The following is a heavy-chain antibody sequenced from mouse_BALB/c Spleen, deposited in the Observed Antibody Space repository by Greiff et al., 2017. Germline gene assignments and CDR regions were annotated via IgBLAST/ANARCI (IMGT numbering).Heavy chain of an antibody. CDR1: GFTFTDYY. V-gene: IGHV7-3*02. CDR3: ARDPLYWYFDV. J-gene: IGHJ1*01. Sequence: EVKLVESGGGLVQPGGSLRLSCATSGFTFTDYYMSWVRQPPGKALEWLGFIRNKANGYTTEYSASVKGRFTISRDNSQSILYLQMNTLRAEDSATYYCARDPLYWYFDVWGAGTTVTVSS. CDR2: IRNKANGYTT.